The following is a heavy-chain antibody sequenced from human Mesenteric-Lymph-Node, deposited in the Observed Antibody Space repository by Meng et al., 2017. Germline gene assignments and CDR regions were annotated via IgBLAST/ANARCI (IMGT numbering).Heavy chain of an antibody. CDR1: GDSISSGEYF. CDR3: ARGELLWDY. V-gene: IGHV4-30-4*01. CDR2: MDYRGST. J-gene: IGHJ4*02. D-gene: IGHD2-2*01. Sequence: QELLQPSGPGLVTPPPTLSLTCSVSGDSISSGEYFWRWVRQPPGKGLEWIGYMDYRGSTFYNPSLKSRVTISVDTSKNQFSLKLSSVTAADTAVYFCARGELLWDYWGQGTLVTVSS.